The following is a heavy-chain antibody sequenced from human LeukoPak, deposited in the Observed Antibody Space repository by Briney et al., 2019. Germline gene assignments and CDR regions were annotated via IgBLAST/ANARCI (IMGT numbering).Heavy chain of an antibody. CDR2: IRSKANSYAT. CDR3: TLTYYDILEGFDY. CDR1: GFTFSGSA. J-gene: IGHJ4*02. V-gene: IGHV3-73*01. D-gene: IGHD3-9*01. Sequence: GGSLKLSCAASGFTFSGSAMHWVRQASGKGLGWVGRIRSKANSYATAYAESVKGRFTISRDDSKHTAYLQMNSLKTEDTAVYYCTLTYYDILEGFDYWGQGTLVTVSS.